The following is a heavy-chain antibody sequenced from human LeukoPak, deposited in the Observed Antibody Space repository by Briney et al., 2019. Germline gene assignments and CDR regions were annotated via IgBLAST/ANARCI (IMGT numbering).Heavy chain of an antibody. CDR2: INPSGGST. J-gene: IGHJ3*02. V-gene: IGHV1-46*01. Sequence: ASVKVSCKASGYTFTSYYMHWVRQAPGQGLEWMGIINPSGGSTSYAQKFQGRVTMTRDTSTSTVYMELSSLRSEDTAVYYCARAYCGGDCSNPPDAFDIWGQGTMVTVSS. D-gene: IGHD2-21*01. CDR1: GYTFTSYY. CDR3: ARAYCGGDCSNPPDAFDI.